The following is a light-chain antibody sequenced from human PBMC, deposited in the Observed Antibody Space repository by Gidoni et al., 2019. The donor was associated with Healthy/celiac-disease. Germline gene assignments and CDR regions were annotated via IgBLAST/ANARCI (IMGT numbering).Light chain of an antibody. CDR2: AAS. V-gene: IGKV1-8*01. CDR1: QGISSY. Sequence: AIRMTQSPSSFSASTGDRVTITCRASQGISSYLAWYQHKPGKAPKLLFYAASTLQSGLPSRFRGSVSWTDFTLTISCLQSEDFATYYCQQYYSYPFTFGPGTKVD. CDR3: QQYYSYPFT. J-gene: IGKJ3*01.